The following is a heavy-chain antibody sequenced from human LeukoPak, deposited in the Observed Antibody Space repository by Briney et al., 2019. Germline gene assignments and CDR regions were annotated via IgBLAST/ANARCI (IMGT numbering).Heavy chain of an antibody. J-gene: IGHJ4*02. V-gene: IGHV4-59*01. CDR3: ARVGDYEIDY. CDR2: IYYSGST. Sequence: SETLSLTCAVYGGSFSGYYWSWIRQPPGKGLEWIGYIYYSGSTNYNPSLKSRVTISVDTSKNQFSLKLSSVTAADTAVYYCARVGDYEIDYWGQGTLVTVSS. D-gene: IGHD4-17*01. CDR1: GGSFSGYY.